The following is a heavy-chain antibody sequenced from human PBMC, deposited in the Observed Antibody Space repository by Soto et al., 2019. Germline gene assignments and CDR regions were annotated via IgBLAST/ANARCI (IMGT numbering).Heavy chain of an antibody. V-gene: IGHV3-30*18. CDR3: AKDSLYRLSCCYYYGMDV. CDR2: ISYEGRNK. D-gene: IGHD2-15*01. Sequence: GGSLRLSCAPSGFTFSSCGMHWVRQAPGKGLEWVSAISYEGRNKYYADSVKGRFTMSRDNSNNTLYLQMNSLKAEDTAVYCCAKDSLYRLSCCYYYGMDVWGQGTTVTVSS. CDR1: GFTFSSCG. J-gene: IGHJ6*02.